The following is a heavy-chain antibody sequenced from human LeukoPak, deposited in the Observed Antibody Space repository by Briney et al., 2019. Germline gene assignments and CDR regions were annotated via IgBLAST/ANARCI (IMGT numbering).Heavy chain of an antibody. V-gene: IGHV1-18*01. CDR1: GYTFTNYG. D-gene: IGHD6-19*01. J-gene: IGHJ6*03. CDR3: ARVPPPWLVLTYYYYMDV. CDR2: ISTYNGNT. Sequence: ASVKVSCKASGYTFTNYGISWVRQAPGQGLEWMGWISTYNGNTNYAQKLQGRVTVTTDTSTSTAYMELRSLRSDDTAVYYCARVPPPWLVLTYYYYMDVWGKGTTVTISS.